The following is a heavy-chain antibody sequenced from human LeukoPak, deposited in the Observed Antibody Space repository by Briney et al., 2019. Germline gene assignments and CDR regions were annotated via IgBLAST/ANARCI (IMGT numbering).Heavy chain of an antibody. V-gene: IGHV3-74*01. D-gene: IGHD3-10*01. CDR2: INSDGSRT. CDR1: GFSFSSHW. Sequence: GGSLRLSCAASGFSFSSHWMHWVRQVPRKGLVWVSRINSDGSRTNYVDSAKGRFTISRDNAKNTLFLQMNGLRAEDTAVYYCARGNFYSGSGSSPLDYWGQGTLVTVSS. J-gene: IGHJ4*02. CDR3: ARGNFYSGSGSSPLDY.